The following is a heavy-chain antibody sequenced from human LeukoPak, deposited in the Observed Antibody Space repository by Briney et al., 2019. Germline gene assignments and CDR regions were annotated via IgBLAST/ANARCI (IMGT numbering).Heavy chain of an antibody. CDR3: PKYLSLVPAAMFHYYYYYGMDV. Sequence: GRSLRLSCAASGFTFSSNGMHWVRQAPGKGLEWVAVIWYDGSNKYYADSVKGRFTISRDNSKNTLYLQMNSLRAEDTAVYYCPKYLSLVPAAMFHYYYYYGMDVWGQGTTVTVS. CDR1: GFTFSSNG. J-gene: IGHJ6*02. CDR2: IWYDGSNK. D-gene: IGHD2-2*01. V-gene: IGHV3-33*06.